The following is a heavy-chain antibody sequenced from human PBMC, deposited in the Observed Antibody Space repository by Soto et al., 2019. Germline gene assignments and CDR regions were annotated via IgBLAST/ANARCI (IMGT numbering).Heavy chain of an antibody. V-gene: IGHV3-64D*08. CDR2: ISSNGGST. D-gene: IGHD3-22*01. CDR3: VKGYYYDSSGYYQY. Sequence: EVQLVESGGGLVQPRGSLRLSCSASGFTFSSYAMHWVRQAPGKGLEYVSAISSNGGSTYYADSVKGRFTISRDNSKNTLYLQMSSLRAEDTAVYYCVKGYYYDSSGYYQYWGQGTLVTVSS. J-gene: IGHJ4*02. CDR1: GFTFSSYA.